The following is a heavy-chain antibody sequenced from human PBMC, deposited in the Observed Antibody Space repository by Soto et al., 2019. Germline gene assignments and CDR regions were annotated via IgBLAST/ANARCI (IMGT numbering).Heavy chain of an antibody. CDR3: ARVCSGSYSDS. V-gene: IGHV4-4*02. CDR2: IFHSGRT. J-gene: IGHJ4*02. Sequence: QVQLQESGPGLVKPSGTLSLTCAVSGGSIRSNNWWSWVRQPPGKGLEWIGEIFHSGRTNYNPSLKTRVTISVDKSKNQCSLQLRSVTAAETAVYYCARVCSGSYSDSGGQGTLVTVYS. CDR1: GGSIRSNNW. D-gene: IGHD1-26*01.